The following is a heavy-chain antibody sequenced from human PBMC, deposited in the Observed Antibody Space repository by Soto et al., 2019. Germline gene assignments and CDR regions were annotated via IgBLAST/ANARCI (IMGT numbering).Heavy chain of an antibody. Sequence: SETLSLTCSVSGDSISNSRFYLAWIRQPPGEGLEWIGSIYHTGNAYYNPSLKSRVTIFVDTSKNQFSLKLTSVTAADTALYYCARDYFDSSDYTTNWFDPWGQGSLVTVS. J-gene: IGHJ5*02. CDR3: ARDYFDSSDYTTNWFDP. V-gene: IGHV4-39*01. CDR2: IYHTGNA. D-gene: IGHD3-22*01. CDR1: GDSISNSRFY.